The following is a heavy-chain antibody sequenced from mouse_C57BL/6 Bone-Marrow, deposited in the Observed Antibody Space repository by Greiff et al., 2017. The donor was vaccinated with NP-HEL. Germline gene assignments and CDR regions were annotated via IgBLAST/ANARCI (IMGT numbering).Heavy chain of an antibody. CDR2: IYPGDGDT. J-gene: IGHJ4*01. V-gene: IGHV1-80*01. CDR3: ARGDDGSSRFGYAMDY. D-gene: IGHD1-1*01. Sequence: VQLQESGAELVKPGASVKISCKASGYAFSSYWMNWVKERPGKGLEWIGQIYPGDGDTTYNGKFKGKATLTADKSSSTAYIQVSSLTSEDSAVYFCARGDDGSSRFGYAMDYWGQGTSVTVSS. CDR1: GYAFSSYW.